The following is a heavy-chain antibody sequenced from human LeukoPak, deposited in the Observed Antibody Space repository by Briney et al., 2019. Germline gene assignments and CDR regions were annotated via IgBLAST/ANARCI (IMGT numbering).Heavy chain of an antibody. CDR2: IYYSGST. CDR3: ARAPYDILTGYYFYYYGMDV. V-gene: IGHV4-59*01. J-gene: IGHJ6*02. D-gene: IGHD3-9*01. CDR1: GGSISSYY. Sequence: PSETLSLTCTVSGGSISSYYWSWIRQPPGKGLEWIGYIYYSGSTNYNPSLKSRVTISVDTSKNQFSLKLSSVTAVDTAVYYCARAPYDILTGYYFYYYGMDVWGQGTTVTVSS.